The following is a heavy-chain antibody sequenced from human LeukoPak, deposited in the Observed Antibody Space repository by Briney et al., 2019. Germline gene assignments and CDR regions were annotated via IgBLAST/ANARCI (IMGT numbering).Heavy chain of an antibody. CDR2: ISHSGST. CDR3: ARGADYYGSGSPSYGMDV. CDR1: GGSFSGYY. D-gene: IGHD3-10*01. Sequence: PSETLSLTRAVYGGSFSGYYWSWIRQPPGKGLEWIGEISHSGSTNYNPSLKSRVTISVDTSKNQFSLKLSSVTAADTAVYYCARGADYYGSGSPSYGMDVWGQGTTVTVSS. J-gene: IGHJ6*02. V-gene: IGHV4-34*01.